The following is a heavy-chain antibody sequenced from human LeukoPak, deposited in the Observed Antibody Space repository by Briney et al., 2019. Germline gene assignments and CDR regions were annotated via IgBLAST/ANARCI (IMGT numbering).Heavy chain of an antibody. V-gene: IGHV4-59*01. CDR3: ARAYGDRRYYLDY. CDR1: GGSFSSYY. D-gene: IGHD4-17*01. J-gene: IGHJ4*02. Sequence: SETLSLTCTVSGGSFSSYYWSWLRQPPGKGREGMGYIYYSGSTNYNPSLKSRLPISVDPSKNQFSLKLSSVTPADPAVYYCARAYGDRRYYLDYWGQGTLVTVSS. CDR2: IYYSGST.